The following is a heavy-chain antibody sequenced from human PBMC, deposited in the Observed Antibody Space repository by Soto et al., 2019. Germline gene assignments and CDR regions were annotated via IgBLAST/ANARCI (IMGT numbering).Heavy chain of an antibody. V-gene: IGHV2-5*02. CDR1: GFSLTTSGVG. CDR3: PPSFLRPFFGLFPPPPIYFAF. J-gene: IGHJ4*02. D-gene: IGHD3-3*01. CDR2: IYWDDDK. Sequence: SGPKLVNPTQTLTLTCTFSGFSLTTSGVGVGWIRQSPGKAPEWLALIYWDDDKRYSPSLKSRLTITKDTSKNQVVLTMANLETADTATYSCPPSFLRPFFGLFPPPPIYFAFWAQAPPFTVSS.